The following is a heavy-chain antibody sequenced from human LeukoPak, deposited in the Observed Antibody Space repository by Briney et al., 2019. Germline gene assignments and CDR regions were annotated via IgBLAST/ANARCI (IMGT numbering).Heavy chain of an antibody. D-gene: IGHD2-15*01. CDR3: ARDRGYCSGGSCYRWFDP. V-gene: IGHV4-59*01. CDR1: GGSISSDC. Sequence: PSETLSVTCTVSGGSISSDCWSWIRQPPGKGLEWIGYIYYSGSTNYNPSLKSRVTISVDTSKNQFSLKLSSVTAADTAVYCCARDRGYCSGGSCYRWFDPWGQGTLVTVSS. CDR2: IYYSGST. J-gene: IGHJ5*02.